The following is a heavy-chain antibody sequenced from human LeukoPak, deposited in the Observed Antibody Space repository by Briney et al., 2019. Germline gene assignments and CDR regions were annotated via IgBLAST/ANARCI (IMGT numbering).Heavy chain of an antibody. CDR3: ARDLSEG. V-gene: IGHV4-59*12. CDR1: GGSISSYY. Sequence: SETLSLTCTVSGGSISSYYWSWIRQPPGKGLEWIGYIYYSGSTYYNPSLKSRVTISVDTSKNQFSLKLSSVTAADTAVYYCARDLSEGWGQGTLVTVSS. J-gene: IGHJ4*02. D-gene: IGHD5/OR15-5a*01. CDR2: IYYSGST.